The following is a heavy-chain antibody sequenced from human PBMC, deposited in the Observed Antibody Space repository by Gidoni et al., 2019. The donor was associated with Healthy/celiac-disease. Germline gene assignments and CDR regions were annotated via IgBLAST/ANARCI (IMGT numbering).Heavy chain of an antibody. CDR1: GFTFSSYA. CDR3: ASPGGMATIGDFRPKPINWFDP. V-gene: IGHV3-30-3*01. CDR2: ISYDGSNK. D-gene: IGHD5-12*01. J-gene: IGHJ5*02. Sequence: QVQLVESGGGVVQPGRSLRLSCAASGFTFSSYAMHWVRQAPGKGLEWVAVISYDGSNKYYADSVKGRFTISRDNSKNTLYLQMNSLRAEDTAVYYCASPGGMATIGDFRPKPINWFDPWGQGTLVTVSS.